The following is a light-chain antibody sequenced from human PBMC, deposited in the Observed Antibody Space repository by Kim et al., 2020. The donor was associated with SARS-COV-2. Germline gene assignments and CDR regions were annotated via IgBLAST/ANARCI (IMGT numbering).Light chain of an antibody. Sequence: ARGETARLTCGGDNIGSTSVHWYRQMPGQAPVLVISYDRDRPAGISARYSGSNSGNTATLTISRVEAGDDGDYYCQVWDSSSDHVVFGGGTKLTVL. V-gene: IGLV3-21*04. CDR2: YDR. CDR3: QVWDSSSDHVV. J-gene: IGLJ2*01. CDR1: NIGSTS.